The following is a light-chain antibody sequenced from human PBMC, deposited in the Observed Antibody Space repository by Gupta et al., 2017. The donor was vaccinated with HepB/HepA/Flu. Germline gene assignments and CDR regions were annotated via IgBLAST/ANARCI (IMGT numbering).Light chain of an antibody. V-gene: IGKV1-39*01. J-gene: IGKJ1*01. CDR3: QQMDSTPWT. CDR1: QSISSY. Sequence: DSQITYSPSSLSASVGDRVIITRRACQSISSYLICYQQKGEKAPKLLIYAASRVQSGVPSRFSSSGYATDFTLTISMRQPEDFATYYFQQMDSTPWTFGQGTKVEIK. CDR2: AAS.